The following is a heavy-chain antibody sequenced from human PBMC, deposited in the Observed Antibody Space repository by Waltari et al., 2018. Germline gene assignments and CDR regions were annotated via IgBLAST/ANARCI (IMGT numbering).Heavy chain of an antibody. D-gene: IGHD6-25*01. CDR1: GGTFSSYA. J-gene: IGHJ4*02. V-gene: IGHV1-69*05. Sequence: QVQLVQSGAEVKKPGSSVQVSCKASGGTFSSYAISWVRRAPGQGLEWMGGIIPIFGTANYAQKFQGRVTITTDESTSTAYMELSSLRSEDTAVYYCARGAAAEREYFDYWGQGTLVTVSS. CDR2: IIPIFGTA. CDR3: ARGAAAEREYFDY.